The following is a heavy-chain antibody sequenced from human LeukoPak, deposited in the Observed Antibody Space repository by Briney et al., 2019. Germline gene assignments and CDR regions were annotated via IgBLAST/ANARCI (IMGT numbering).Heavy chain of an antibody. D-gene: IGHD2-21*02. CDR1: GYTFTSYG. CDR3: ARRDSTPPYAFDI. V-gene: IGHV1-18*01. J-gene: IGHJ3*02. Sequence: APVKVSCKASGYTFTSYGINWVRQAPGQGLEWMGWISAYNGNTNYAQKLQGRVTMTTDTSTSTAYMELRSLRSDDTAAYYCARRDSTPPYAFDIWGQGTMVTVSS. CDR2: ISAYNGNT.